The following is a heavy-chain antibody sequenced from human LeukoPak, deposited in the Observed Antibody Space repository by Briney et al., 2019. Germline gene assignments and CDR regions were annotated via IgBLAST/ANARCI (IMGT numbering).Heavy chain of an antibody. J-gene: IGHJ3*02. CDR1: GFTFSSYA. D-gene: IGHD5-18*01. Sequence: GGSLRLSCAASGFTFSSYAMIWVRQAPGKGLVWVLDISVSGGSTYYADSVKGRFTSSRDNSKNTLYLQMNSLKTDDTAVYYCAPEGFTYGYHGIDNWGQGTIVTVSS. CDR3: APEGFTYGYHGIDN. CDR2: ISVSGGST. V-gene: IGHV3-23*01.